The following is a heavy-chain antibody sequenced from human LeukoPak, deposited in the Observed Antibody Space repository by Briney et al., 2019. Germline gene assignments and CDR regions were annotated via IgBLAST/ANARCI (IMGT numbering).Heavy chain of an antibody. CDR1: GGSISSSSYY. J-gene: IGHJ5*02. V-gene: IGHV4-39*07. CDR3: ARDTTYRKYNWFDP. D-gene: IGHD1-26*01. Sequence: SETLSLTCTVSGGSISSSSYYWGWIRQPPGKGLEWIGSIYYSGSTYYNPSLKSRVTISVDTSKNQFSLKLSSVTAADTDVYYCARDTTYRKYNWFDPWGQGTLVTVSS. CDR2: IYYSGST.